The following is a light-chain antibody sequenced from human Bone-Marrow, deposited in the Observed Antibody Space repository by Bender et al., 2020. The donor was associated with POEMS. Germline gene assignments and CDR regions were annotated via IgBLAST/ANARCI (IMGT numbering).Light chain of an antibody. J-gene: IGLJ3*02. Sequence: QSALAQPASVSGSPGQSLTISCTGTNSDVARYNLVSWYQQLPGEAPKLLIYYDDLLTPGVSDRFSASKSGTSASLAISELQSEDEALYYCSAWDDSLSGWVFGGGTKLTVL. CDR3: SAWDDSLSGWV. CDR1: NSDVARYNL. CDR2: YDD. V-gene: IGLV1-36*01.